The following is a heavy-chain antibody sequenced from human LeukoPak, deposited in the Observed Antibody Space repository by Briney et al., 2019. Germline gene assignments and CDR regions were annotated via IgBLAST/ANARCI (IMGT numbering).Heavy chain of an antibody. Sequence: GGSLRLSCAASGFTFDDYAMHWVRQAPGKGLEWVAFIRYDGSNKYFADSVKGRFTISRDNSKNTLYLQMNSLRAEDTAVYYCAKRTDLGAAGSDYFQHWGQGTLVTVSS. V-gene: IGHV3-30*02. CDR3: AKRTDLGAAGSDYFQH. CDR1: GFTFDDYA. D-gene: IGHD6-13*01. J-gene: IGHJ1*01. CDR2: IRYDGSNK.